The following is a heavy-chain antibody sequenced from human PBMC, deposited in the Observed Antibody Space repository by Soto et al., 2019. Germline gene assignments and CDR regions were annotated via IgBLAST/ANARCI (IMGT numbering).Heavy chain of an antibody. Sequence: ASVKVSCKASGGTFSSYAISWVRQAPGQGLEWMGVIIPIFGTANYAHKFQGRVTITAEKSTSTAYMELSSLRSEDTAVYYCARDRSFIGGRSYFWFDXWGQGTLVTVSX. CDR3: ARDRSFIGGRSYFWFDX. V-gene: IGHV1-69*06. D-gene: IGHD2-15*01. CDR1: GGTFSSYA. CDR2: IIPIFGTA. J-gene: IGHJ5*02.